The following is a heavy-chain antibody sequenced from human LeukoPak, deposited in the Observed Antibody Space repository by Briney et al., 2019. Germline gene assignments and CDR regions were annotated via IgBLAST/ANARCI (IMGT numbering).Heavy chain of an antibody. CDR3: AKPKLRGVIDPDHY. J-gene: IGHJ4*02. V-gene: IGHV3-23*01. CDR1: GFTFSSYA. CDR2: ISGSGGST. Sequence: GGSLRLSCAASGFTFSSYAMSWVRQAPGKGLEWVSAISGSGGSTYYADSVKGRFTISRDNSKSTLYLQMNSLRAEDTAVYYCAKPKLRGVIDPDHYWGQGTLVTVSS. D-gene: IGHD3-10*01.